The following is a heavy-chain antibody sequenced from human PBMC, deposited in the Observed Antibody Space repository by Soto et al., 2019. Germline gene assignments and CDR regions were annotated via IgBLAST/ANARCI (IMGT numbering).Heavy chain of an antibody. D-gene: IGHD6-13*01. CDR3: ARGFVAIEAAAGTWFDP. CDR2: IYHSGST. V-gene: IGHV4-30-2*01. J-gene: IGHJ5*02. CDR1: GGSISSGGYS. Sequence: SETLSLTCAVSGGSISSGGYSWSWIRQPPGKGLEWIGYIYHSGSTYYNPSLKSRVTISVDRSKNQFSLKLSSVTAADTAVYYCARGFVAIEAAAGTWFDPWGQGTLVTVSS.